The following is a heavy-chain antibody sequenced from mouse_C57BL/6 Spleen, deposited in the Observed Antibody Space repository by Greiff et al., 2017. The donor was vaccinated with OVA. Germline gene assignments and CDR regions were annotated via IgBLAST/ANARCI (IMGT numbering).Heavy chain of an antibody. Sequence: VQLQQPGAELVKPGASVKLSCKASGYTFTSYWMQWVKQRPGQGLEWIGEIDPSDSDTNYNQKFKGKATLTVDTSSSTSYMQLSSLTSEDSAVYYGAGTYYYGERYYYFDYWGQGTTLTVSS. D-gene: IGHD1-1*01. V-gene: IGHV1-50*01. J-gene: IGHJ2*01. CDR3: AGTYYYGERYYYFDY. CDR2: IDPSDSDT. CDR1: GYTFTSYW.